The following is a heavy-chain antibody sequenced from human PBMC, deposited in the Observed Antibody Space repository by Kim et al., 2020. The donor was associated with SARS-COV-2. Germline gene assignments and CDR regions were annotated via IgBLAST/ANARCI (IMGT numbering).Heavy chain of an antibody. D-gene: IGHD6-13*01. CDR3: AKEGSVSSSWYFLGGYFQH. J-gene: IGHJ1*01. CDR1: GFTFDDYA. CDR2: ISGDGGST. V-gene: IGHV3-43*02. Sequence: GGSLRLSCAASGFTFDDYAMHWVRQAPGKGLEWVSLISGDGGSTYYADSVKGRFTISRDNSKNSLYLQMNSLRTEDTALYYCAKEGSVSSSWYFLGGYFQHWGQGTLVTVSS.